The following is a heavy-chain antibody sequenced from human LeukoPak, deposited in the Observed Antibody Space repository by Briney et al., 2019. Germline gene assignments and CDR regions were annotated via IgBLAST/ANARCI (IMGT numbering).Heavy chain of an antibody. CDR2: IWYDGSNQ. D-gene: IGHD3-9*01. CDR1: GFTFRSFG. V-gene: IGHV3-33*01. CDR3: ARANYDILTGQFYYFDY. Sequence: GGSLRLSCEASGFTFRSFGMHWVRQTPGKGLEWVAIIWYDGSNQYYADSVKGRFTISRDNSNNTLYLQMNSLRAEDTAVYYCARANYDILTGQFYYFDYWGQGTLVTVSS. J-gene: IGHJ4*02.